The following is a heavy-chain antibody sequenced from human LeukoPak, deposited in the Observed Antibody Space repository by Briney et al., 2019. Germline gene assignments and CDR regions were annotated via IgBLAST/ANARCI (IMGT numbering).Heavy chain of an antibody. V-gene: IGHV4-61*01. Sequence: SETLSLTCTVSGGSIGGNSYWSWIRPPPGKGPEWIGHISNSGSTYYSPSLSSRVTISLDTSKNQFSLKLRSVTAADTAVYYCARGGASSIPLDYWGRGTLVTVSS. CDR2: ISNSGST. CDR3: ARGGASSIPLDY. D-gene: IGHD1-26*01. CDR1: GGSIGGNSY. J-gene: IGHJ4*02.